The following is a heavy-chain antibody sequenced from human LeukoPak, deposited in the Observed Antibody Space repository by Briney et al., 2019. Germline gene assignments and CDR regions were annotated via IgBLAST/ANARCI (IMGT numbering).Heavy chain of an antibody. CDR2: IYYSGST. CDR1: GGSISGTSYY. V-gene: IGHV4-39*07. J-gene: IGHJ5*02. Sequence: SETLSLTCTVSGGSISGTSYYWGWIRQPSGKGLEWIGSIYYSGSTYYNPSLKSRVTISADTSKNQFSLKLSSVTAADTAVYYCARVQSRLSWFDPWGQGTLATVSS. CDR3: ARVQSRLSWFDP.